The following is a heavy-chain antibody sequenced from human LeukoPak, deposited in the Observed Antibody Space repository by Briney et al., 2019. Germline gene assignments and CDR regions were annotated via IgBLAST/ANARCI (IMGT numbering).Heavy chain of an antibody. V-gene: IGHV1-46*01. Sequence: ASVKVSCKASGYTFTSYYMHWVRQAPGQGLEWMGIINPSGGSTSYAQKFQGRVTMTRDMSTSTVYMELSSLRSEDTAVYYCARVNPDGYNFGGFQFYFDYWGQGTLVTVSS. CDR1: GYTFTSYY. CDR2: INPSGGST. D-gene: IGHD5-24*01. J-gene: IGHJ4*02. CDR3: ARVNPDGYNFGGFQFYFDY.